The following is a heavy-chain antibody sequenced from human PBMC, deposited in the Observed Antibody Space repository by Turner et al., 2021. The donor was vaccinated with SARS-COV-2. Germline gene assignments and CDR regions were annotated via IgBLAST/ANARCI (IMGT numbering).Heavy chain of an antibody. CDR1: GFTFSSYA. V-gene: IGHV3-23*01. CDR3: AKDLITGIYYYYYGMDV. Sequence: EVQLLESGGGLVQPGGSLRLSCAASGFTFSSYAMSWVRQAPGKGLEGVSVISGRGGGTYYADSVKGRFTISRDNSKNTLYLQRNSLRAEDTAVYYCAKDLITGIYYYYYGMDVWGQGTTVTVSS. J-gene: IGHJ6*02. D-gene: IGHD1-20*01. CDR2: ISGRGGGT.